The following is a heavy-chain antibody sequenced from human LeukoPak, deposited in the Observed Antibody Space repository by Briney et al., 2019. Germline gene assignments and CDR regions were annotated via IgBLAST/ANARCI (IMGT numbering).Heavy chain of an antibody. V-gene: IGHV3-7*01. CDR3: ATGSRRYYAD. CDR1: GFMFSSNT. CDR2: IKEDGSEK. D-gene: IGHD2/OR15-2a*01. Sequence: GGSLRLSCVLSGFMFSSNTMTWVRQAPGKGLEWVANIKEDGSEKHYVDSVKGRSTISRDNAKNSLYLQMNSLRAEDTAVYYCATGSRRYYADWGQGTLVTVSS. J-gene: IGHJ4*02.